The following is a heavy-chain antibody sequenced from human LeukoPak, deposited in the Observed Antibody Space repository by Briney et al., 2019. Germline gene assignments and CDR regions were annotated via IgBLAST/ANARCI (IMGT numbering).Heavy chain of an antibody. V-gene: IGHV3-21*01. CDR1: GFTFSSYS. CDR3: AREYLEWLSFNWFDP. Sequence: PGGSLRLSCAASGFTFSSYSMNWVRQAPGKGLEWVSSISSSSSYIYYADSVKGRLTISRDNAKNSLYLQMNSLRAEDTAVYYCAREYLEWLSFNWFDPWGQGTLVTVSS. CDR2: ISSSSSYI. J-gene: IGHJ5*02. D-gene: IGHD3-3*01.